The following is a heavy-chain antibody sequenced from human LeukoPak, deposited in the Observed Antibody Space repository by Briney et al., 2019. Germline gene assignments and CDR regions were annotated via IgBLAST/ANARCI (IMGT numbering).Heavy chain of an antibody. D-gene: IGHD5-24*01. J-gene: IGHJ4*02. CDR3: VKGATVATICFFDY. CDR2: ISYDGSSK. V-gene: IGHV3-30*18. CDR1: GFTLSSCG. Sequence: GGSLRLSCAPPGFTLSSCGMHWVRQAPGKGLERVAAISYDGSSKYYGDSVKGRFTIPRDTSTKTLFLEMSSLRAEDTAVYYCVKGATVATICFFDYWGQGTLVTVSS.